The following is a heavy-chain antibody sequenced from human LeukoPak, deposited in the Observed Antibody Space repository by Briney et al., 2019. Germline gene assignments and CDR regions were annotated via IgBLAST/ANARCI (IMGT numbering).Heavy chain of an antibody. J-gene: IGHJ4*02. Sequence: GGSLRLSCAASGFTVSTYWMHWVRQAPGKGLVWVSRINTDGSSTSYADSVKGRFTISRDNAKNTLYLQMNSLRAEDTAVYYCARGPLGGLFYDYGGNHFDYWGQGTLVTVSS. CDR1: GFTVSTYW. V-gene: IGHV3-74*01. CDR3: ARGPLGGLFYDYGGNHFDY. CDR2: INTDGSST. D-gene: IGHD4-23*01.